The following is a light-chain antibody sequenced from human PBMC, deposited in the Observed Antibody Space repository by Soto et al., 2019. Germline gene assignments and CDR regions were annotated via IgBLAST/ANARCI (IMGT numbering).Light chain of an antibody. V-gene: IGKV1-5*01. CDR2: DVS. CDR1: QTINNQ. CDR3: QQYNNWPLT. J-gene: IGKJ5*01. Sequence: DIQMTQSPSTLSASVGDRVTIPCRASQTINNQLAWYQQKPGKAPKLLIFDVSSLESGVPSRFSGSGSGTEFTLTISSLQPDDFAVYYCQQYNNWPLTFGQGTRLEIK.